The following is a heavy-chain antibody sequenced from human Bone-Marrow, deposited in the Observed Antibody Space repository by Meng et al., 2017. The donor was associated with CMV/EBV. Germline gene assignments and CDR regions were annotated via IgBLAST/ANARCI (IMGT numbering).Heavy chain of an antibody. CDR1: GFTFSSYS. D-gene: IGHD3-22*01. CDR2: ISSSGFYI. V-gene: IGHV3-21*01. Sequence: GGSLRLSCEASGFTFSSYSMNWVRQAPGKGLEWVSSISSSGFYINDADSVKGRFSISRDNTKNSLHLQMSSLRVEDTAMYYCARGAVDDSSGYYHPLGYWGQGRLVTVSS. J-gene: IGHJ4*02. CDR3: ARGAVDDSSGYYHPLGY.